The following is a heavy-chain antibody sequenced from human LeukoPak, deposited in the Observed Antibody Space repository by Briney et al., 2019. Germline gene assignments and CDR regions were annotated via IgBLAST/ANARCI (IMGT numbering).Heavy chain of an antibody. D-gene: IGHD2-2*02. CDR3: ARRVGYCSSTSCYRAWFDP. J-gene: IGHJ5*02. V-gene: IGHV4-34*01. CDR1: GGSFSGYY. CDR2: INHSGST. Sequence: SETLSLTCAVYGGSFSGYYWSWIRQPPGKGLEWIGEINHSGSTNYNPSLRSRVTISVDTSKNQFSLKLSSVTAADTAVYYCARRVGYCSSTSCYRAWFDPWGQGTLVTVSS.